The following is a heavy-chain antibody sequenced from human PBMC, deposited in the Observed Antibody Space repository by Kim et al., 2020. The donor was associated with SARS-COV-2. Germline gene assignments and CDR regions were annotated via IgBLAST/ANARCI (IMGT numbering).Heavy chain of an antibody. V-gene: IGHV3-23*01. D-gene: IGHD6-13*01. J-gene: IGHJ2*01. CDR3: AKASLVAAGIHWYFDL. Sequence: GGSLRLSCAVSGFTFINYGMNWVRQAPGKGLEWISGIGGSGASTNYADSLKGRFTISRDTSKNMLYPQMNSLRAEDTAVYYCAKASLVAAGIHWYFDLWGRGTLVTVSS. CDR1: GFTFINYG. CDR2: IGGSGAST.